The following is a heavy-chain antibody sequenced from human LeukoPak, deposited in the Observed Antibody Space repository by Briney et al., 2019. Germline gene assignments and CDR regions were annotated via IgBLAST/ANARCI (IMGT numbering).Heavy chain of an antibody. D-gene: IGHD2-15*01. J-gene: IGHJ3*02. CDR1: KFIFSKCW. CDR2: IKEDGGEK. Sequence: GGSLRLSCAASKFIFSKCWMSWVRQAPGKGLEWVADIKEDGGEKYYVDSVKGRFTISRQNAKSSLFLQMNSLRAEDTAVYYCARHRSGGSQDDAFDIWGQGTMVTVSS. CDR3: ARHRSGGSQDDAFDI. V-gene: IGHV3-7*01.